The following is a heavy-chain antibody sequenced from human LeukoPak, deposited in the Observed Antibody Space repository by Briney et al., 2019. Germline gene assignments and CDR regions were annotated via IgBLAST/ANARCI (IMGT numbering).Heavy chain of an antibody. Sequence: SETLSLTCAVSGGSISSDHWWSWVRQPPGKSLEWIGEIFHIGDTNYKPSLKSRVSMSVDNSRHQFSLNLRSVTAADTAVYFCARGGRSAFDIWGPGTKVIVSS. CDR2: IFHIGDT. CDR1: GGSISSDHW. J-gene: IGHJ3*02. V-gene: IGHV4-4*02. CDR3: ARGGRSAFDI.